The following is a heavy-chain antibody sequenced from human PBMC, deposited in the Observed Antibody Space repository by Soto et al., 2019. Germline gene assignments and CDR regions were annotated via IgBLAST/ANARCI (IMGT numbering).Heavy chain of an antibody. Sequence: WESLNISCKVSGYSFTTYWIGWVRQMPGKGLDWMGIIYPGDSDIRYSPSFQGQVSISADKSISTAYLQWSSLKASDTAIYYCARLWNYDSSGYPWCFDIWGQGTMVTV. CDR2: IYPGDSDI. CDR1: GYSFTTYW. D-gene: IGHD3-22*01. J-gene: IGHJ3*02. CDR3: ARLWNYDSSGYPWCFDI. V-gene: IGHV5-51*01.